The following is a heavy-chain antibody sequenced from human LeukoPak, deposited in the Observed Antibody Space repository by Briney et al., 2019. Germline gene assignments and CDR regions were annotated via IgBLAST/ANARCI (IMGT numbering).Heavy chain of an antibody. CDR3: AKAATYCSGGTCYDH. V-gene: IGHV3-23*01. D-gene: IGHD2-15*01. CDR1: GFIFSTNA. J-gene: IGHJ5*02. Sequence: GGSLRLSCSASGFIFSTNAMSWVRQAPGKGLEWVSGISGSGGNTYYADSVKGRFTISRENSQRTLYLQMNSLRGEDTAVYYCAKAATYCSGGTCYDHWGQGTLVTVSS. CDR2: ISGSGGNT.